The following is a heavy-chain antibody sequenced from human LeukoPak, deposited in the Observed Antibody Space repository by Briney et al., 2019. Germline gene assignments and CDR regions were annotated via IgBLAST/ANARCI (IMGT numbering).Heavy chain of an antibody. Sequence: AGGSLRLSCAASGFTFSSYAMSWVRQAPGKGLEWVSAISGSGGSTYYADSVKGRFTISRDNSKNTLYLQMNSLRAEDTAVYYCAKRGPVDIVATYFDYWGQGTLVTVSS. J-gene: IGHJ4*02. CDR3: AKRGPVDIVATYFDY. V-gene: IGHV3-23*01. D-gene: IGHD5-12*01. CDR2: ISGSGGST. CDR1: GFTFSSYA.